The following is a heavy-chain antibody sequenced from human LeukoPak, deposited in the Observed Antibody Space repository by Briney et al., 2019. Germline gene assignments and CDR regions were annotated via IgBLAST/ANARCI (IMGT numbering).Heavy chain of an antibody. Sequence: GESLKISCKGSGYSFTSYWIGWVRQMPGKGLEWMGIIYPGDSDTRYGPSFQGQVTISADQSISTAYLQWSSLKASDTAMYYCARQVEYTASIYYYMDVWGKGTTVTVSS. CDR1: GYSFTSYW. V-gene: IGHV5-51*01. D-gene: IGHD5-18*01. CDR2: IYPGDSDT. CDR3: ARQVEYTASIYYYMDV. J-gene: IGHJ6*03.